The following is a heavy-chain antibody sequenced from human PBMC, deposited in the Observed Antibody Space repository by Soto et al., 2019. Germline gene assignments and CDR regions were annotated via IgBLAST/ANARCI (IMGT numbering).Heavy chain of an antibody. V-gene: IGHV4-59*08. D-gene: IGHD3-22*01. CDR3: ARGSYYYDSSGCYHY. J-gene: IGHJ4*02. CDR1: GGSISSYY. Sequence: SETLSLTCTVSGGSISSYYWSWIRQPPGKGLEWIGYTHYSRSTNYNPSLKSRVTISVDTSKNQFSLKLSSVTAADTAVYYCARGSYYYDSSGCYHYWGQGTLVTVSS. CDR2: THYSRST.